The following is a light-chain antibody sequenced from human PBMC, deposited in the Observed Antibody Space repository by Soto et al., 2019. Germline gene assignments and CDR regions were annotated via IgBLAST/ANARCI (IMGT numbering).Light chain of an antibody. CDR2: DVS. CDR1: SSDVGDYDY. V-gene: IGLV2-11*01. Sequence: QSVLTQPRSVSGSPGQSVTISCTGTSSDVGDYDYVSWYQQHPGKAPKFLIYDVSKRPSGVPDRFSGSKSDNTASLTISGLQAEDEADYYCCSYAGSYTVLFGGGTKLTVL. J-gene: IGLJ3*02. CDR3: CSYAGSYTVL.